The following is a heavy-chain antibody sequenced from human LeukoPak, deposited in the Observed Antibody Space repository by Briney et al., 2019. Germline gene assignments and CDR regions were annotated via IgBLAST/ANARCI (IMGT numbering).Heavy chain of an antibody. D-gene: IGHD6-13*01. CDR2: ISWNSGSI. Sequence: GGSLRLSCAASGFTFDDYAMQWVRQAPGKGVEWVSGISWNSGSIAYADCVRGRFTISRDNAKNSLYLQMNSLRAEDTALYYCAKDRIAEKAYYMDVWGKGTTATVSS. CDR3: AKDRIAEKAYYMDV. J-gene: IGHJ6*03. CDR1: GFTFDDYA. V-gene: IGHV3-9*01.